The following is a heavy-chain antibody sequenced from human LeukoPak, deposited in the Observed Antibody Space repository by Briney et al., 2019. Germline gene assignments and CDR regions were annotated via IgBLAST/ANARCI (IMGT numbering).Heavy chain of an antibody. D-gene: IGHD2-2*01. Sequence: GGSLRLSCAASGFTFSSYAMSWVRQAPGKGLEWVSAISGSGGSTYYADSVKGRFTISRDNAKNTLYLQMNSLRAEDTAVYYCARDLYCSSTSCHSPGVDYWGQGTLVTVSS. CDR1: GFTFSSYA. V-gene: IGHV3-23*01. CDR2: ISGSGGST. J-gene: IGHJ4*02. CDR3: ARDLYCSSTSCHSPGVDY.